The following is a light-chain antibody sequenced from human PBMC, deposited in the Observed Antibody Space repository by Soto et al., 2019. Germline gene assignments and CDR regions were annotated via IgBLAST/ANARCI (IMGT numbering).Light chain of an antibody. V-gene: IGLV2-14*01. CDR3: SSYTSSGTLV. CDR2: EVS. Sequence: QSALTQPASVSGSPVHSITISCTRTSSDVGGYNYVSWYQHHPGKAPKVMLYEVSSRPSGVSNRFSGSKSGNTASLTISGLQAEDEGDYYCSSYTSSGTLVFGGGTKLTVL. CDR1: SSDVGGYNY. J-gene: IGLJ3*02.